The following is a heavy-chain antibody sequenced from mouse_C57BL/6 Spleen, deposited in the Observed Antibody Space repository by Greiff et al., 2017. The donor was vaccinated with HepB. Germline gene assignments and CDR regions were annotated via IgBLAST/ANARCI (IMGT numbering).Heavy chain of an antibody. D-gene: IGHD1-1*02. CDR2: IYPGSGST. J-gene: IGHJ3*01. V-gene: IGHV1-55*01. Sequence: QVQLQQPGAELVKPGASVKMSCKASGYTFTSYWITWVKQRPGQGLEWIGDIYPGSGSTNYNEKFKSKATLTVDTSSSTAYMQLSSLTSEDSAVYYCARDGGGGFWFAYWGQGTLVTVSA. CDR1: GYTFTSYW. CDR3: ARDGGGGFWFAY.